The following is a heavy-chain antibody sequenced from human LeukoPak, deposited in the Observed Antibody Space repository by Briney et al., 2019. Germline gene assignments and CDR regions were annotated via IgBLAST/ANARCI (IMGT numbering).Heavy chain of an antibody. CDR1: GGSISSYF. Sequence: PSETLSLTCTVSGGSISSYFWSWIRQPPGKGLEWIGYIYYTGSTYYNPSLKSRVTISLDTSKNQFSLKLSSATAADTAVYFCARHGSGSFPHDYWGQGTLVTVSS. J-gene: IGHJ4*02. CDR3: ARHGSGSFPHDY. D-gene: IGHD3-10*01. V-gene: IGHV4-59*08. CDR2: IYYTGST.